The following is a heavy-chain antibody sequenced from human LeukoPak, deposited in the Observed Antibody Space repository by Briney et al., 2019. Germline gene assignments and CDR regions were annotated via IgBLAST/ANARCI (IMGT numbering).Heavy chain of an antibody. J-gene: IGHJ5*02. CDR3: ARHASYYYDSSGFNWFDP. CDR2: IYYSGST. CDR1: GGSISSSSYY. Sequence: SETLSLTCTVSGGSISSSSYYWGWIRQPPGKGLEWIGSIYYSGSTYYNPSLKSRVTVSVDTSKNQFSLKLSSVTAADTAVYYCARHASYYYDSSGFNWFDPWGQGTLVTVSS. V-gene: IGHV4-39*01. D-gene: IGHD3-22*01.